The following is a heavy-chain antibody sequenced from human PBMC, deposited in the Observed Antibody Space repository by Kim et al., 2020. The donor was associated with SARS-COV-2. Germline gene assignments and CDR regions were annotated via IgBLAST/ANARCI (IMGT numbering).Heavy chain of an antibody. D-gene: IGHD4-17*01. J-gene: IGHJ6*02. CDR3: ARDWAVTTGQSDYYGMDV. Sequence: SRGTISVDTSKNQFSLKLSSVTAADTAVYYCARDWAVTTGQSDYYGMDVWGQGTTVTVSS. V-gene: IGHV4-31*02.